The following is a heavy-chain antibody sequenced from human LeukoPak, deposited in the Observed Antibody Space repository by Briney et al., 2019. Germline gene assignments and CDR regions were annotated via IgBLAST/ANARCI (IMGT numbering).Heavy chain of an antibody. Sequence: GGSLRLSCAASAFTFISYNMNWVRQAPGKGLEWVSGISITGGSTYYTDSVKGRFTISRDNSKNTLYLQMNSLRVEDTAVYYCATLSVAAGDWDDDFWGQGTLLTVSS. D-gene: IGHD6-13*01. CDR1: AFTFISYN. V-gene: IGHV3-23*01. CDR2: ISITGGST. J-gene: IGHJ4*02. CDR3: ATLSVAAGDWDDDF.